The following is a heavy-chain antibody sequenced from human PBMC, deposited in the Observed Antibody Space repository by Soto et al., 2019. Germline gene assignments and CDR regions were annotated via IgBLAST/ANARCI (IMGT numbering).Heavy chain of an antibody. Sequence: GGSLRLSCASSGFTFSSYWMSWVRQAPGKGLEWVANIKQDGSEKYYVDSVKGRFTISRDNAKNSLYLQMNSLRAEDTAVYYCARVGQGTAIDYYDSSGYFHFDYWGQGTLVTVSS. D-gene: IGHD3-22*01. J-gene: IGHJ4*02. CDR3: ARVGQGTAIDYYDSSGYFHFDY. V-gene: IGHV3-7*01. CDR2: IKQDGSEK. CDR1: GFTFSSYW.